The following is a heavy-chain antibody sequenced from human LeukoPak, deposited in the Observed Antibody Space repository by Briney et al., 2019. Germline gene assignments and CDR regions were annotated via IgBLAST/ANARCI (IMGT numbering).Heavy chain of an antibody. D-gene: IGHD2-2*01. CDR3: ARPLVPAATDAFDI. Sequence: SETLSLTCTVSGGSISSSSYYWGWIRQPPGKGLEWIGSIYYSGSTYYNPSLKSRVTISVDTSKNQFSLKLSSVTAADTAVYYRARPLVPAATDAFDIWGQGTMVTVSS. V-gene: IGHV4-39*01. CDR1: GGSISSSSYY. CDR2: IYYSGST. J-gene: IGHJ3*02.